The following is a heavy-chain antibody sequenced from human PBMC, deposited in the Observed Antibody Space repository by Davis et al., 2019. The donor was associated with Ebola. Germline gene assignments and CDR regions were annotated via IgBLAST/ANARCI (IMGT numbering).Heavy chain of an antibody. CDR3: ARARGDYDFWSGYYYYYYYGMDV. V-gene: IGHV3-7*03. Sequence: PGGSLRLSCAASGFTVSSYWMSWVRQAPGKGREWVVNIKQLGREKYYVDSGKGRFTIPRDNAKNSLYLQMNSLRAEDTAVSYCARARGDYDFWSGYYYYYYYGMDVWGQGTTVTVSS. J-gene: IGHJ6*02. D-gene: IGHD3-3*01. CDR2: IKQLGREK. CDR1: GFTVSSYW.